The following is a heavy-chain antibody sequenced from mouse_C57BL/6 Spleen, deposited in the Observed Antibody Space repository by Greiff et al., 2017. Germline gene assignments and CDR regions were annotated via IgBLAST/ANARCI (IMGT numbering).Heavy chain of an antibody. V-gene: IGHV1-54*01. CDR3: ARSSYGNPFDY. Sequence: VKLMESGAELVRPGTSVKVSCKASGYAFTNYLIEWVKQRPGQGLEWIGVINPGSGGTNYNEKFKGKATLTADKSSSTAYMQLSSLTSEDSAVYFCARSSYGNPFDYWGQGTTLTVSS. J-gene: IGHJ2*01. D-gene: IGHD2-1*01. CDR1: GYAFTNYL. CDR2: INPGSGGT.